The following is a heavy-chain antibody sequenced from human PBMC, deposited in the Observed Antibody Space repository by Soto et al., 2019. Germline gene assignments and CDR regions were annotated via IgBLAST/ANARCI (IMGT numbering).Heavy chain of an antibody. V-gene: IGHV1-69*13. CDR1: GGTFSSYA. CDR3: ARSPHYYDSSGPKQTNYYYGMDV. D-gene: IGHD3-22*01. CDR2: IIPIFGTA. Sequence: VKVSCKASGGTFSSYAISWVRQAPGQGLEWMGGIIPIFGTANYAQKFQGRVTITADESTSTAYMELSSLRSEDTAVYYCARSPHYYDSSGPKQTNYYYGMDVWGQGTTVTVSS. J-gene: IGHJ6*02.